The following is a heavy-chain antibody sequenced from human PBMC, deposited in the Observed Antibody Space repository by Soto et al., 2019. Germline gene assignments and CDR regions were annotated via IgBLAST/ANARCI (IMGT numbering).Heavy chain of an antibody. D-gene: IGHD3-16*02. J-gene: IGHJ4*02. CDR3: PRSHYDYICRSYRRYFNY. Sequence: SETLSLTCTASGVSLSSYYWSWIRQPPGKGLEWIGYIYYSGSTNYNPSLKSRFPTSVEPSKNQFSLNLSSVTAAGTAVYYCPRSHYDYICRSYRRYFNYWGQGTLVSLSS. CDR1: GVSLSSYY. V-gene: IGHV4-59*13. CDR2: IYYSGST.